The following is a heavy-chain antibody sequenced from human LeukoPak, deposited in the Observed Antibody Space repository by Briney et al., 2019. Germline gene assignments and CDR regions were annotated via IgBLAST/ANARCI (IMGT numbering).Heavy chain of an antibody. Sequence: PSETLSLTCAVYGGSFSGYYWSWIRQPPGKGLEWIGEINHSGSTIYNPSLKSRVTISGDMSKNQFSLKLSSVTAADTAVYYCARGNYDYVWGSYRPTNWFDPWGQGTLVTVSS. J-gene: IGHJ5*02. D-gene: IGHD3-16*02. V-gene: IGHV4-34*01. CDR3: ARGNYDYVWGSYRPTNWFDP. CDR1: GGSFSGYY. CDR2: INHSGST.